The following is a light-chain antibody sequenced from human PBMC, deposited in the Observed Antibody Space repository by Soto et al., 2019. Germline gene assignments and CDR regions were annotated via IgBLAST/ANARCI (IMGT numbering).Light chain of an antibody. J-gene: IGKJ3*01. Sequence: EVVLTQSPGTLSLSPRERATLSCRASQSVSSTYFAWYQQKPGQAPRLLISGASNRATGIPDRFSGGGSGTDFTLTISRLEPEDFAVYFCQQYGSGFTFGPGTTVDV. CDR3: QQYGSGFT. CDR1: QSVSSTY. CDR2: GAS. V-gene: IGKV3-20*01.